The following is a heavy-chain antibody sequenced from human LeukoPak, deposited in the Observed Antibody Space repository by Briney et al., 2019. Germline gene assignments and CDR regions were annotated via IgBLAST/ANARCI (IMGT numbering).Heavy chain of an antibody. Sequence: KPSETLSLTCTVSGGSISSYYWSWIRQPPGKGLEWIGYIYYSGSTNYNPSLKSRVTISIDTSKNQFSLKLSSVTAADTAVYYCARRGDSRSRLGYGMDVWGQGTTVTVSS. J-gene: IGHJ6*02. D-gene: IGHD2-21*01. CDR1: GGSISSYY. V-gene: IGHV4-59*08. CDR3: ARRGDSRSRLGYGMDV. CDR2: IYYSGST.